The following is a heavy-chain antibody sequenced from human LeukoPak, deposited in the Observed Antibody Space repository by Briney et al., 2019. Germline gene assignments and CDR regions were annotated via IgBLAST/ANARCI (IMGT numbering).Heavy chain of an antibody. V-gene: IGHV5-51*01. CDR1: GYSFTTYW. D-gene: IGHD6-6*01. CDR3: ARPPRSSSRPYYFDY. J-gene: IGHJ4*02. CDR2: IYPGDSDI. Sequence: GESLKISCKASGYSFTTYWIGWVRQMPGKGLECMGIIYPGDSDIRYSPSFQGQVTISADKSINTAYLQWSSLKASDTAMYYCARPPRSSSRPYYFDYWGQGTLVTVSS.